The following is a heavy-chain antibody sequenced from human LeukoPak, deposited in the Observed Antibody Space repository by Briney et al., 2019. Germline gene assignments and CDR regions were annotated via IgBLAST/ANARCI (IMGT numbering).Heavy chain of an antibody. Sequence: ASVTVSCTASGYTFTDYYMNWVRQAPGQGLEWMGWIHPNSGGTNYAQKFQGRVTMTRDTSISTAYMELSRLTFDDTAVYYCGRKSASRKTSEFDYWGQGTLVTVSS. CDR3: GRKSASRKTSEFDY. D-gene: IGHD2-2*01. J-gene: IGHJ4*02. CDR2: IHPNSGGT. CDR1: GYTFTDYY. V-gene: IGHV1-2*02.